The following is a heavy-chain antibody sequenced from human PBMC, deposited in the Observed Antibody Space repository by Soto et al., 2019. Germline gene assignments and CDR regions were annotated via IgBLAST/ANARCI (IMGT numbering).Heavy chain of an antibody. Sequence: GSLRLSCAASGFTFSSYSMNWVRQAPGKGLEWVSSISSSSSYIYYADSVKGRFTISRDNAKNSLYLQMNSLRAEDTAVYYCASVSDDYSNYWGGGYYYGMDVWGQGTTVTVSS. J-gene: IGHJ6*02. D-gene: IGHD4-4*01. CDR3: ASVSDDYSNYWGGGYYYGMDV. V-gene: IGHV3-21*01. CDR2: ISSSSSYI. CDR1: GFTFSSYS.